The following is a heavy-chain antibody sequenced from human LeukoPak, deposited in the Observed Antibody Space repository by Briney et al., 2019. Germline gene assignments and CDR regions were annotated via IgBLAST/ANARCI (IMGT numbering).Heavy chain of an antibody. CDR3: ARGTYYYGSGSRVGDY. CDR2: INPSGGST. J-gene: IGHJ4*02. V-gene: IGHV1-46*01. Sequence: ASVKVSRKASGYTFTSYYMHWVRQAPGQGLEWMGIINPSGGSTSYAQKFQGRVTMTRDTSTSTVYMELSSLRSEDTAVYYCARGTYYYGSGSRVGDYWGQGTLVTVSS. CDR1: GYTFTSYY. D-gene: IGHD3-10*01.